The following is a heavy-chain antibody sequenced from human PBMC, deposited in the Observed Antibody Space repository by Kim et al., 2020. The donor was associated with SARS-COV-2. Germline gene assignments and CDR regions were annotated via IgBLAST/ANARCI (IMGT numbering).Heavy chain of an antibody. D-gene: IGHD3-3*01. CDR2: IYYSGST. V-gene: IGHV4-59*01. J-gene: IGHJ3*01. Sequence: SETLSLTCTVSGGSISSYYWSWIRQPPGKGLEWIGYIYYSGSTNYNPSLKSRVTISVDTSKNQISLKLSSVTAADTAVSYCARAARSTIFGVVTAPGAF. CDR3: ARAARSTIFGVVTAPGAF. CDR1: GGSISSYY.